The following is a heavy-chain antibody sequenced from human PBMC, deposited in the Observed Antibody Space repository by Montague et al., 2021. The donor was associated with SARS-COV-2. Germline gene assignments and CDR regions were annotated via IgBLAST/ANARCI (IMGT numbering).Heavy chain of an antibody. CDR2: IYYSGST. D-gene: IGHD4-11*01. CDR1: GRSISSSTYY. CDR3: ARGGGRLQYSYYYGMDV. Sequence: SETLSLTCTVSGRSISSSTYYWGWIRQPPGKGLEWIANIYYSGSTDYNPSPESRATLSIDTSKNEFSLKLTSVTAADTAVYYCARGGGRLQYSYYYGMDVWGQGTTVTVSS. V-gene: IGHV4-39*07. J-gene: IGHJ6*02.